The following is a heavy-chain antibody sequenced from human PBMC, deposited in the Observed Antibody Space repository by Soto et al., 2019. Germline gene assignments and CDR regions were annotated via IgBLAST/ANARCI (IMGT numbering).Heavy chain of an antibody. Sequence: PGGSMEISSAACGVTFCSYWMHGVRKAPGKGLVWVSRINSDGSSTSYADSVKGRFTISRDNAKNTPYLQMNSLRAEDTAVYYCARCDFWSGDAFDIWGQGTMVTVSS. V-gene: IGHV3-74*01. D-gene: IGHD3-3*01. CDR3: ARCDFWSGDAFDI. CDR1: GVTFCSYW. CDR2: INSDGSST. J-gene: IGHJ3*02.